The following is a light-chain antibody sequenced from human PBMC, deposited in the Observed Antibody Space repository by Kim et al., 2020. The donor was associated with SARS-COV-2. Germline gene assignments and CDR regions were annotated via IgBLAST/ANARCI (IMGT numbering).Light chain of an antibody. J-gene: IGKJ2*01. CDR3: QQSFTSPST. V-gene: IGKV1-39*01. CDR1: HNIDNF. Sequence: SASVGDRVTITCRASHNIDNFLNWYQQKPGKAPNLLTYTASSLQSGVPARFSGRGSGTDFTLTISNVQPEDLATYYCQQSFTSPSTFGQGTKLEI. CDR2: TAS.